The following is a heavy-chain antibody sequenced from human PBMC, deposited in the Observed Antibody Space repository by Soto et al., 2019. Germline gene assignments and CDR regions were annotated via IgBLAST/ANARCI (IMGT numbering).Heavy chain of an antibody. J-gene: IGHJ6*02. V-gene: IGHV3-33*01. CDR3: ARGPQEGSYYYYGMDV. CDR1: GFTFSSYG. CDR2: IWYDGSNK. Sequence: GGSLRLSCAASGFTFSSYGMHWVRQAPGKGLEWVAVIWYDGSNKYYADSVKGRFTISRDNSKNTLYLQMNSLRAEDTAVYYCARGPQEGSYYYYGMDVWGQGTTVTVSS. D-gene: IGHD3-10*01.